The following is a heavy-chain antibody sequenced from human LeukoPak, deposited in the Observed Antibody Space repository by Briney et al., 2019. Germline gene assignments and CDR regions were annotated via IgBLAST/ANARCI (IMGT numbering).Heavy chain of an antibody. CDR2: IYYSGST. CDR3: ARGSITFGGVIVIDAFDI. D-gene: IGHD3-16*02. Sequence: SETLSLTCTVSGGSISSSSYYWGWIRQPPGKGLEWIGSIYYSGSTYFNPSLKSRVTISVDTSKNQFSLKLSSVTAADTAVYYCARGSITFGGVIVIDAFDIWGQGTMVTVSS. CDR1: GGSISSSSYY. J-gene: IGHJ3*02. V-gene: IGHV4-39*01.